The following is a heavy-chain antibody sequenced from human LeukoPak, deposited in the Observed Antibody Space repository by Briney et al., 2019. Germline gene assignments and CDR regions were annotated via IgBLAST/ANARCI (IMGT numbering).Heavy chain of an antibody. CDR2: ISSSSSYI. CDR1: GFTFSSYS. D-gene: IGHD2-15*01. J-gene: IGHJ5*02. Sequence: GGSLRLSCAASGFTFSSYSMNWVRQAPGKGLEWVSSISSSSSYIYYADSVKGRFTISRDNAKNSLYLQMNSLRAGDTAVYYCARDLEDCSGGSCYSWFDPWGQGTLVTVSS. V-gene: IGHV3-21*01. CDR3: ARDLEDCSGGSCYSWFDP.